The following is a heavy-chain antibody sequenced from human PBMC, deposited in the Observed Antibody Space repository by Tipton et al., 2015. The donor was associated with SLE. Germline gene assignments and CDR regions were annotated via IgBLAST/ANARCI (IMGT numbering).Heavy chain of an antibody. J-gene: IGHJ4*02. V-gene: IGHV4-39*02. CDR1: GVSISTSRYY. D-gene: IGHD2-15*01. CDR2: LYAGGST. CDR3: ARMGCSGGNCNWGDY. Sequence: TLSLTCSFSGVSISTSRYYWGWIRQSPGQGLEWGGSLYAGGSTYFHPSLTSRASISADASKNHFSLQLTSVTAADTAVYYCARMGCSGGNCNWGDYWGQGTLVTVSS.